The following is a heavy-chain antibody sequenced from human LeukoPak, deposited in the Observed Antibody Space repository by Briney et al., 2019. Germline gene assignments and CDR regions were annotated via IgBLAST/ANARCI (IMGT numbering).Heavy chain of an antibody. CDR1: GYSFTSYW. J-gene: IGHJ4*02. CDR2: IYPGDSDT. D-gene: IGHD3-22*01. V-gene: IGHV5-51*01. CDR3: ARHFEEVITTVDYFDY. Sequence: GESLKISCKGSGYSFTSYWIGWVRQMPGKGLEWMGIIYPGDSDTRYSPSFQGQVTISADKSISTAYLQWSSLKASDTAMYYCARHFEEVITTVDYFDYWGQRTLVTVSS.